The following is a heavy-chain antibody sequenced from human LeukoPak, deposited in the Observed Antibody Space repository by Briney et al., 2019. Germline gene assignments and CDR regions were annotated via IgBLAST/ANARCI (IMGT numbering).Heavy chain of an antibody. J-gene: IGHJ3*02. Sequence: GGSLKVSCVASGFTFSNAWMNWVRQAPGKGLEWVGRIKSKANAETEEYIAPVKGRFTISRDDSNNTLYLQMNSLKTEDTAVYYCTTDWTPSRWKCSYSCGSTRDALDSWGQGTLVTVS. CDR2: IKSKANAETE. D-gene: IGHD3-22*01. CDR1: GFTFSNAW. CDR3: TTDWTPSRWKCSYSCGSTRDALDS. V-gene: IGHV3-15*01.